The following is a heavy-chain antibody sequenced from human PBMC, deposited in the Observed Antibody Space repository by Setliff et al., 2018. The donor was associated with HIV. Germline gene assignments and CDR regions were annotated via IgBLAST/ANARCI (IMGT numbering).Heavy chain of an antibody. CDR1: GGSISSGSYY. Sequence: SETLSLTCTVSGGSISSGSYYWSWIRQPAGKGLEWIGRIYTSGNTNYNPSLKSRVTISVDTSKNQFSLKLSSVTAADTAVYYCARGSDLAARVYFDYWGQGTLVTVSS. J-gene: IGHJ4*02. V-gene: IGHV4-61*02. CDR2: IYTSGNT. D-gene: IGHD6-6*01. CDR3: ARGSDLAARVYFDY.